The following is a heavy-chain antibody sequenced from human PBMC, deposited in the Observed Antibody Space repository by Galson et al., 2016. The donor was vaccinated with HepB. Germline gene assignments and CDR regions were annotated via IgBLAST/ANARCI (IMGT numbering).Heavy chain of an antibody. CDR3: ARKIYYFDN. Sequence: SETLSLTCTVSRGSAGSSAYYWSWIRQTPGKGLEWIGTVFYDRTTFYSPSPKSRVTISIDTSKNQFSLRLNSVTAADTAIYYCARKIYYFDNWGQGTLVAVSS. J-gene: IGHJ4*02. CDR2: VFYDRTT. CDR1: RGSAGSSAYY. V-gene: IGHV4-39*07. D-gene: IGHD3-3*01.